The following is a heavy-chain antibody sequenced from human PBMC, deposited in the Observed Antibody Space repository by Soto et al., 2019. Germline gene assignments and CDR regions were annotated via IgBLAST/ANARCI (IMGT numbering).Heavy chain of an antibody. CDR3: ARGRYGEY. D-gene: IGHD3-10*01. CDR2: ISAHNGNT. CDR1: GYAFTTYG. Sequence: QVHLVQSGAEVKKPGASVKVSCKGSGYAFTTYGITWVRQAPGQGLVWMGWISAHNGNTNYAQKLQGRVTVTRDTSTSRAYMELRGLRSDDTAVYYCARGRYGEYWGQGALVSVSS. V-gene: IGHV1-18*01. J-gene: IGHJ4*02.